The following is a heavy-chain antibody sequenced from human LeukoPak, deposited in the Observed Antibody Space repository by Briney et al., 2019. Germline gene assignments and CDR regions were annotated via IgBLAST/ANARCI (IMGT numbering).Heavy chain of an antibody. CDR2: IYYSGST. Sequence: PSETLSLTCTVSGGSISSYYWSWIRQPPGKGLEWLGYIYYSGSTNYNPSLKSRVTISVDTSKNQFSLKLSSVTAADTAVYYCAGGTYYDSSGYYLYWGQGTLVTVSS. V-gene: IGHV4-59*01. D-gene: IGHD3-22*01. CDR3: AGGTYYDSSGYYLY. CDR1: GGSISSYY. J-gene: IGHJ4*02.